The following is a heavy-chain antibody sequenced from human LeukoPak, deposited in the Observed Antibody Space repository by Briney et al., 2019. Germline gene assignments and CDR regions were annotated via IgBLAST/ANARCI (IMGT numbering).Heavy chain of an antibody. CDR3: ARDRYYYDSSGYYHRAFDI. D-gene: IGHD3-22*01. CDR1: GGSISSYY. Sequence: SETLSLTCTVSGGSISSYYWSWIRQPPGKGLEWIGYIYYSGSTNYNPSLESRVTISVDTSKNQFSLKLSSVTAADTAVYYCARDRYYYDSSGYYHRAFDIWGQGTMVTVSS. J-gene: IGHJ3*02. CDR2: IYYSGST. V-gene: IGHV4-59*01.